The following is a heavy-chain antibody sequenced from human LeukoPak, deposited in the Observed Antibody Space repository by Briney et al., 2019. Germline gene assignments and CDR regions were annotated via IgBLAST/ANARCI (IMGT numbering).Heavy chain of an antibody. CDR3: ARGKYYYGSGSYWFDP. CDR1: GYSISSGYY. V-gene: IGHV4-38-2*01. J-gene: IGHJ5*02. Sequence: PSETLSLTCAVSGYSISSGYYWGWIRQPPGKGLEWVGSIYHSGSTYYNPSLKSRVTMSVDTSKNQFSLKLSSVTAADTAVYYCARGKYYYGSGSYWFDPWGQGTLVTVSS. D-gene: IGHD3-10*01. CDR2: IYHSGST.